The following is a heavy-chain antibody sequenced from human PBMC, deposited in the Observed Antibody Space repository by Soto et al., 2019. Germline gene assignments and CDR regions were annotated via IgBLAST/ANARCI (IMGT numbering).Heavy chain of an antibody. J-gene: IGHJ4*02. V-gene: IGHV3-33*01. CDR1: GFIFRDYG. Sequence: GGSLRLSCAASGFIFRDYGMQWVRHAPGKGLEWLAFIWHDGSKRYYADSLKGRFTISRDNSKSTMYLQMSSLTVEDTAVYYCASQAFDYWGQGTLVTSPQ. CDR2: IWHDGSKR. CDR3: ASQAFDY.